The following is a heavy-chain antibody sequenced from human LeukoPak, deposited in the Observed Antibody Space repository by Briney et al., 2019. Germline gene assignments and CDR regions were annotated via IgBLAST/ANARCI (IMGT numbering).Heavy chain of an antibody. CDR1: GFTFDDYA. Sequence: GRSLRLSCAASGFTFDDYAMHWVRQAPGKGLEWVSGISWNSGSIGYADSVKGRFTISRDNAKNSLYLQMNSLRAEDTAVYYCAKSYDPWGYWGQGTLVTVSS. J-gene: IGHJ4*02. D-gene: IGHD3-22*01. V-gene: IGHV3-9*01. CDR3: AKSYDPWGY. CDR2: ISWNSGSI.